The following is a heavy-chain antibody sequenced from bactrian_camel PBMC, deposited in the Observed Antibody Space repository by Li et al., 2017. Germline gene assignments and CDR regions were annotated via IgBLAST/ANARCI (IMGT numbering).Heavy chain of an antibody. J-gene: IGHJ4*01. CDR2: IATGSGNT. Sequence: VQLVESGGGSVQAGGSLRLACVVFGYAYGGNCLGWFRQAPGKERERVARIATGSGNTYYADSVKGRFTISQDNAKNTLYLQMTSLQPEDTGMYYCAAWGGTWYCSLVSGLYDYLGHGTQVTVS. D-gene: IGHD2*01. CDR1: GYAYGGNC. CDR3: AAWGGTWYCSLVSGLYDY. V-gene: IGHV3S1*01.